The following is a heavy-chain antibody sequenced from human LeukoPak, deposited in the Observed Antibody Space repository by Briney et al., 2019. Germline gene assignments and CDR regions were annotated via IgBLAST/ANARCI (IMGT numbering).Heavy chain of an antibody. Sequence: ASVKVSCKASGYTFTGYYMHWVRQAPGQGLEWMGWINPNSGGTNYAQKFQGRVTMTRNTSMSTAYMELSSLRSEDTAVYYCARVGGYYYDSSGYYNYWGQGTLVTVSS. D-gene: IGHD3-22*01. CDR1: GYTFTGYY. J-gene: IGHJ4*02. V-gene: IGHV1-2*02. CDR3: ARVGGYYYDSSGYYNY. CDR2: INPNSGGT.